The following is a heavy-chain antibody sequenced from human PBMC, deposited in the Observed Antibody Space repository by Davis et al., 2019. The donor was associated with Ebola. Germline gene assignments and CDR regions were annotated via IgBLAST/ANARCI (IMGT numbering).Heavy chain of an antibody. D-gene: IGHD2-15*01. Sequence: MPSETLSLTCTVSGGSFSSYYWSWIRQPPGKGLEWIGYISYSGTTNYNPSLRSRVTISVDTSKDQFSLKLSSVTAADTAVYYCARVYSTYYYYYMDVWGKGTMVIVSS. CDR2: ISYSGTT. J-gene: IGHJ6*03. CDR3: ARVYSTYYYYYMDV. V-gene: IGHV4-59*01. CDR1: GGSFSSYY.